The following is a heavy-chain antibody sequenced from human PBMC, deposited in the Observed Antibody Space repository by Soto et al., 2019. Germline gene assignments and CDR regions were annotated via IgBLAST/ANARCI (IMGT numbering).Heavy chain of an antibody. CDR3: ARRHEILTGSDSFDV. J-gene: IGHJ3*01. Sequence: QVQLQESGPGLVRPSQTLSLTCTLSGDSISSDGYYWSWIRQRPGKGLEWIGDFYYSGTTSYYPSLRSRLTISVDSSKSQFSLRLSSVTATDTAVYYCARRHEILTGSDSFDVWGRGTLVTVSS. D-gene: IGHD3-9*01. V-gene: IGHV4-31*03. CDR1: GDSISSDGYY. CDR2: FYYSGTT.